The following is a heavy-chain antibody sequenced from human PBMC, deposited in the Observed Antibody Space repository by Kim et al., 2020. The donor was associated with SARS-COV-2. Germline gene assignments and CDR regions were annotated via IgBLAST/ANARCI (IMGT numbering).Heavy chain of an antibody. CDR2: IYYSGST. V-gene: IGHV4-39*01. CDR1: GGSISSSSYY. D-gene: IGHD3-10*01. Sequence: SETLSLTCTVSGGSISSSSYYWGWIRQPPGKGLEWIGSIYYSGSTYYNPSLKSRVTISIDTSKNQFSLKLSSVTAADTAVYYCARLNMVRGVVRDYYYYYGMDVWGQGTTVTVSS. CDR3: ARLNMVRGVVRDYYYYYGMDV. J-gene: IGHJ6*02.